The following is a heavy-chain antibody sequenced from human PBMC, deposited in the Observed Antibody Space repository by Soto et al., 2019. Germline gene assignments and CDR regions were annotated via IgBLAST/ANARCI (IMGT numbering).Heavy chain of an antibody. Sequence: SETLSLTCTVSGGSVRSSTYYWSWIRQPPGKGLEWIGEINHSGSTNYNPSLKSRVTISVDTSKNQFSLKLTSVTAADTAVYYCARDKITGLFDYWGQGTLVTVSS. CDR3: ARDKITGLFDY. V-gene: IGHV4-39*07. D-gene: IGHD2-8*02. CDR1: GGSVRSSTYY. J-gene: IGHJ4*02. CDR2: INHSGST.